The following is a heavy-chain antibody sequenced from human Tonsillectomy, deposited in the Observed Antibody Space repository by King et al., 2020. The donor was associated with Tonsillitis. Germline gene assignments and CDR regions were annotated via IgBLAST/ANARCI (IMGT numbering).Heavy chain of an antibody. CDR2: IVVGSGNT. Sequence: MQLVQSGPEVKKPGTSVKVSCKASGFTFTSSAMQLVRQARGQRLEWIGWIVVGSGNTNYAQKFQERVTITRDMSTSTAYMELSSLRSEDTAVYYCAALCSSTSCYTGYFDYWGQGTLVTVSS. CDR1: GFTFTSSA. CDR3: AALCSSTSCYTGYFDY. J-gene: IGHJ4*02. D-gene: IGHD2-2*02. V-gene: IGHV1-58*02.